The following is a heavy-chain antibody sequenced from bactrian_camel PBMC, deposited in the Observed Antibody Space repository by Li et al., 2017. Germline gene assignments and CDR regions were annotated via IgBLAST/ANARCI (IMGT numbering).Heavy chain of an antibody. Sequence: HVQLVESGGGSVQAGGSLKLSCAVSGYTSHVCLGWFRQAPGAECEMVGTYSSDGSAIYGDSAKGRFTISQDNASKTVVLQRKSLKAEDTAMYHCAVYDAYAGRCYFREDYYDYWGPGTQVTVS. J-gene: IGHJ4*01. CDR3: AVYDAYAGRCYFREDYYDY. V-gene: IGHV3S53*01. D-gene: IGHD2*01. CDR2: YSSDGSA. CDR1: GYTSHVC.